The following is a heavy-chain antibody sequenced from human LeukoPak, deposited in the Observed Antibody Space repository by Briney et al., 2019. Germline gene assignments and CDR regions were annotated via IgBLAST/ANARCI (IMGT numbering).Heavy chain of an antibody. CDR1: GGSISSSIYY. V-gene: IGHV4-39*01. D-gene: IGHD3-10*01. Sequence: SETLSLTCIVSGGSISSSIYYWAWVRQPPGKGLEWIGSIYYSGSTYYNPSLKSRVTISVDTSKNQFSLKLSSVTAAVTAVYYCARQTFGALYFDSWGQGTLVTVSS. J-gene: IGHJ4*02. CDR2: IYYSGST. CDR3: ARQTFGALYFDS.